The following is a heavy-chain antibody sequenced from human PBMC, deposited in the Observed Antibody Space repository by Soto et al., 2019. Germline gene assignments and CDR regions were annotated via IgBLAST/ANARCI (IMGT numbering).Heavy chain of an antibody. CDR1: GFTFSNYA. D-gene: IGHD3-22*01. J-gene: IGHJ6*02. CDR2: INSDGSST. Sequence: GGSLRLSCAASGFTFSNYAMSWVRQAPGKGLEWVSRINSDGSSTSYADSVKGRFTISRDNAKNTLYLQMNSLRAEDTAVYYCARSHVRYDSSGYKGYYYYGMDVWGQGTTVTVSS. CDR3: ARSHVRYDSSGYKGYYYYGMDV. V-gene: IGHV3-74*01.